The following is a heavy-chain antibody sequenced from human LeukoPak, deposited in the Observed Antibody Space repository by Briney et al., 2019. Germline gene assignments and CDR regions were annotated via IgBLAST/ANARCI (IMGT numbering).Heavy chain of an antibody. D-gene: IGHD6-13*01. Sequence: ASVKVSCKASGYTFTRYDINWVRQATGQGLEWMGWMNPNSGNTGYAQKFQGRVTMTRNTSISTAYMELSSLRSEDTAVYYCARSRRIAAAGTMVTMNYWGQGTLVTVSS. CDR3: ARSRRIAAAGTMVTMNY. V-gene: IGHV1-8*01. J-gene: IGHJ4*02. CDR1: GYTFTRYD. CDR2: MNPNSGNT.